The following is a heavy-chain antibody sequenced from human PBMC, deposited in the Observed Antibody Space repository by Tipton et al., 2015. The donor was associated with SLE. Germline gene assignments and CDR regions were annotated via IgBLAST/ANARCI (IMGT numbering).Heavy chain of an antibody. V-gene: IGHV3-7*01. Sequence: SLRLSCAASGFAFSTYWMTWVRQAPGKGLEWVANIKDDGTEKYYLDSVWGRFTFSRDNAKNSLYLQMSSLRVEDTAVYYCARIKITGGGGEASDIWGQGTMVTVSS. D-gene: IGHD3-16*01. CDR2: IKDDGTEK. J-gene: IGHJ3*02. CDR1: GFAFSTYW. CDR3: ARIKITGGGGEASDI.